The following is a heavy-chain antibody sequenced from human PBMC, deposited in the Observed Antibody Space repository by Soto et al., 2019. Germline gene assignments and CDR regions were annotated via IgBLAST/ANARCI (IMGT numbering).Heavy chain of an antibody. J-gene: IGHJ4*02. D-gene: IGHD3-10*01. CDR3: VTLHYGDDES. CDR2: INTHATTI. CDR1: GFTFGDFW. V-gene: IGHV3-74*01. Sequence: EVHLVESGGGLVQPGNSLTLSCVGSGFTFGDFWLHWVRQAPGKGLVWVSRINTHATTIDYADSVKGRFSISRYNVRNAVYLHMNSLKAEDTALYYCVTLHYGDDESWGQGTLVTVSS.